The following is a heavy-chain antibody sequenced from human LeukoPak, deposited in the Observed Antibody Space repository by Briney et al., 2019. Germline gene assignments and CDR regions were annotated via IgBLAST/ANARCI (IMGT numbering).Heavy chain of an antibody. J-gene: IGHJ1*01. V-gene: IGHV3-23*01. CDR3: AKDLAFWSGYYIRYFQH. CDR1: RFAFNKFA. Sequence: GGSLRLSCAASRFAFNKFAMSWVRQAPGKGLEWVSAISASGDSTYYGDSVKGRFTISRDNSRNTLYLQLNSLRAEDTAVYYCAKDLAFWSGYYIRYFQHWGQGTLVTVSS. D-gene: IGHD3-3*01. CDR2: ISASGDST.